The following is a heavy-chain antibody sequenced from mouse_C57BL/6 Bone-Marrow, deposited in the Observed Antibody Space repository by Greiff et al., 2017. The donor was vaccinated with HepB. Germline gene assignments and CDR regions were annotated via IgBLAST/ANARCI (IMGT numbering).Heavy chain of an antibody. D-gene: IGHD1-1*01. CDR3: ARDITTVVALDYFDY. Sequence: VQLQQSGPELVKPGASVKISCKASGYTFTDYYMNWVKQSHGKSLEWIGDINPNNGGTSYNQKFKGKATLTVDKSSSTAYMELRSLTSEDSAVYYCARDITTVVALDYFDYWGQGTTLTVSS. CDR1: GYTFTDYY. CDR2: INPNNGGT. V-gene: IGHV1-26*01. J-gene: IGHJ2*01.